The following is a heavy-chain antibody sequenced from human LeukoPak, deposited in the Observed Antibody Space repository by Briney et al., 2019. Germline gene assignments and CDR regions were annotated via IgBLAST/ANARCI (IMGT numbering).Heavy chain of an antibody. CDR1: GFTFSNYS. Sequence: KTGGSLRLSCAASGFTFSNYSMNWVRQAPGKGLEWVSSISSSSSYIYYADSVKGRFTISRDNAKNSLYLQMNSLRAEDTALYYCASLNRADCSSASCHTHSWGQGTLVTVSS. CDR2: ISSSSSYI. J-gene: IGHJ4*02. CDR3: ASLNRADCSSASCHTHS. V-gene: IGHV3-21*01. D-gene: IGHD2-2*01.